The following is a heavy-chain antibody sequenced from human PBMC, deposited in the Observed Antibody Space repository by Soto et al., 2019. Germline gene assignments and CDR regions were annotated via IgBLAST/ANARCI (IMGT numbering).Heavy chain of an antibody. CDR2: IYYSGST. CDR3: ARDRRWLDY. V-gene: IGHV4-59*01. Sequence: SEDLCHTWTGSGGSTRREHWSGSRLPPGKGLEWIGYIYYSGSTNYNPSLKSRVTISVDTSKNQFSLKLSSVTAADTAVYYCARDRRWLDYWGQGTLVPVSS. CDR1: GGSTRREH. J-gene: IGHJ4*02. D-gene: IGHD2-15*01.